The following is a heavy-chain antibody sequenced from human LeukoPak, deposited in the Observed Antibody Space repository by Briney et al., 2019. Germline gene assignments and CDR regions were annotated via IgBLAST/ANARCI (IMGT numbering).Heavy chain of an antibody. Sequence: SETLSLTCTVSGGSISSYYWSWIRQPAGKGLEWIGRVYTSGTTNYNPSLKGRVTILIDTSKNQFSLKVNSVTAADTAVYFCARLRLSGGSFSVGWFDPWGQGIQVTVSS. J-gene: IGHJ5*02. CDR3: ARLRLSGGSFSVGWFDP. CDR1: GGSISSYY. V-gene: IGHV4-4*07. D-gene: IGHD1-26*01. CDR2: VYTSGTT.